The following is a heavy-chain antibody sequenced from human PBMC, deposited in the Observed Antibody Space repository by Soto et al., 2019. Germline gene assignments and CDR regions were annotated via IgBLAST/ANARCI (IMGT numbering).Heavy chain of an antibody. CDR1: GGSISSSSYY. J-gene: IGHJ5*02. CDR2: IYYSGST. Sequence: SETLSLTCTVSGGSISSSSYYWGWIRQPPGKGLEWIGSIYYSGSTYYNPSLKSRVTISVDTSKNQFSLKLSSVTAADTAVYYCARDHDYYGSGSPENWFDPWGQGTLVTGS. CDR3: ARDHDYYGSGSPENWFDP. V-gene: IGHV4-39*02. D-gene: IGHD3-10*01.